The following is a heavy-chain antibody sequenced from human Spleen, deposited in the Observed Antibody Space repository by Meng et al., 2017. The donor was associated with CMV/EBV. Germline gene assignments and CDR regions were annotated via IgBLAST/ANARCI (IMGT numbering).Heavy chain of an antibody. D-gene: IGHD5-18*01. V-gene: IGHV1-2*02. Sequence: ASVKVSCKASGYTFTGYYMHWVRQAPGQGLEWMGWINPNSGGTNYAQKFQGRVTMTRDTSISTAYMELSRLRSDDTAVYYCATSLDTSMVPLEGYWGQGTLVTVSS. CDR3: ATSLDTSMVPLEGY. CDR2: INPNSGGT. J-gene: IGHJ4*02. CDR1: GYTFTGYY.